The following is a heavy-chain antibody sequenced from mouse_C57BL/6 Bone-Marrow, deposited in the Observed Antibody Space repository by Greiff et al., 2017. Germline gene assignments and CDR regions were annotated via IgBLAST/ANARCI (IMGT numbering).Heavy chain of an antibody. Sequence: QVQLQQSGPGLVQPSQSLSITCTVSGFSLTSYGVHWVRQSPGKGLEWLGVIWSGGSTDYNAAVISRLSISKDNTKSQVFFKMNSLQADDTAIYYCARNYYAMDYWGQGTSVTVSS. CDR3: ARNYYAMDY. J-gene: IGHJ4*01. CDR2: IWSGGST. CDR1: GFSLTSYG. V-gene: IGHV2-2*01.